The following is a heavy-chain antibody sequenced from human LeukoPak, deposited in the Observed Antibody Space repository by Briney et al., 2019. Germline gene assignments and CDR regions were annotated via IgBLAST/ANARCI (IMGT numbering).Heavy chain of an antibody. CDR3: AKSALVLMVYADIDY. D-gene: IGHD2-8*01. CDR1: GFTFDDYA. V-gene: IGHV3-9*01. Sequence: GGSLRLSCAASGFTFDDYAMHWVRQAPGKGLEWVSGISWNSGSIGYADSVKGRFTISRDNAKNSLYLQMNSLRAEDTALYYCAKSALVLMVYADIDYWGQGTLITVSS. J-gene: IGHJ4*02. CDR2: ISWNSGSI.